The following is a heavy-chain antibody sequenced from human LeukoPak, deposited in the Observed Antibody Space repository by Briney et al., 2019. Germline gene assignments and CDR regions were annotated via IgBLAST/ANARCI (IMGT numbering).Heavy chain of an antibody. J-gene: IGHJ4*02. V-gene: IGHV4-61*01. CDR2: MYYSGST. CDR1: GASVSSGSYY. Sequence: SETLSLTCNVSGASVSSGSYYWSWIRQPPGKGLEWIGYMYYSGSTNYNPSLKSRVTISVDTSNNQLSLKLSSVTAADTAVYYCARGSTYYESSGQVPFDYWGQGTLVTVSS. D-gene: IGHD3-22*01. CDR3: ARGSTYYESSGQVPFDY.